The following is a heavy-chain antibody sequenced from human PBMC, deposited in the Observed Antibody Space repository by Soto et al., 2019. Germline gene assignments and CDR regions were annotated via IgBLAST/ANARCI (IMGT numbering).Heavy chain of an antibody. V-gene: IGHV3-30*18. J-gene: IGHJ5*02. CDR2: ISYDGSNK. D-gene: IGHD3-22*01. CDR3: AKDWYYYDSSGANWFDP. CDR1: GFTFSSYG. Sequence: QVQLVECGGGVVQPGRSLRLSCAASGFTFSSYGMHWVRQAPGKGLEWVAVISYDGSNKYYADSVKGRFTISRDNSKNTLYLQMNSLRAEDTAVYYCAKDWYYYDSSGANWFDPWGQGTLVTVSS.